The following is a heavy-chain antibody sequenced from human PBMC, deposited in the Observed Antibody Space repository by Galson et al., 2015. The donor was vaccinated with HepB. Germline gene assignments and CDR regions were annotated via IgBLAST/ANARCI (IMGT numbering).Heavy chain of an antibody. CDR2: IDPSDSYT. CDR3: AREPSPLTMVRGRKTFDI. V-gene: IGHV5-10-1*01. Sequence: QSGAEVKKPGESLRISCKGSGYSFTSYWISWVRQMPGKGLEWMGRIDPSDSYTNYSPSFQGHVTISADKSISTAYLQWSSLKASDTAMYYCAREPSPLTMVRGRKTFDIWGQGTMVTVSS. J-gene: IGHJ3*02. CDR1: GYSFTSYW. D-gene: IGHD3-10*01.